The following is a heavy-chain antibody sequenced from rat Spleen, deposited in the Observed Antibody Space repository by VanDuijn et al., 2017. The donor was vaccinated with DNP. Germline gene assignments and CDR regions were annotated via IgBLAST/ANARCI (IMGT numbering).Heavy chain of an antibody. CDR3: ARHTLGINPYFDY. V-gene: IGHV5-25*01. Sequence: EVQLVDSGGGLVQPGRSLKLSCAASGFTFSDSYMAWVRQAPAKGLEWVASIGTGGGNTYYRDSVKGRFTISRDNAKSTLYLQMDSLRSEDTATYYCARHTLGINPYFDYWGQGVMVTVSS. D-gene: IGHD1-9*01. CDR2: IGTGGGNT. CDR1: GFTFSDSY. J-gene: IGHJ2*01.